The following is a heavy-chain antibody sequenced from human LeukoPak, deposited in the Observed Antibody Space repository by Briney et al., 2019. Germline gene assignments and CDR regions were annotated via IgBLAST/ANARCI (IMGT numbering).Heavy chain of an antibody. CDR3: AKGVQGSSGLDY. V-gene: IGHV3-23*01. CDR1: GFTFSSYA. D-gene: IGHD3-22*01. CDR2: ISGSGGST. Sequence: GRSLRLSCAASGFTFSSYAISWVRQAPGKWLECVSAISGSGGSTYYADSVNGRFTISRDNSKNTLYLQMNSLRAEDTAVYYCAKGVQGSSGLDYRGQGTLVTVSS. J-gene: IGHJ4*02.